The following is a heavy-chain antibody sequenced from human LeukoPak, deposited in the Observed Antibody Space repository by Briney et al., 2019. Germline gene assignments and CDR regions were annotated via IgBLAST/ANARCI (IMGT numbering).Heavy chain of an antibody. CDR3: ARDLEFGYDHVWGSYRPGYYFDY. Sequence: GGSLRLSCAASGFSFNNYWMSWVRQAPGKGLEWLANIKRDGSEIYYLDSVKGRFTISRDNAKNSLYLQMNSLRAEDTAVYYCARDLEFGYDHVWGSYRPGYYFDYWGQGTLVTVSS. CDR2: IKRDGSEI. J-gene: IGHJ4*02. CDR1: GFSFNNYW. V-gene: IGHV3-7*01. D-gene: IGHD3-16*02.